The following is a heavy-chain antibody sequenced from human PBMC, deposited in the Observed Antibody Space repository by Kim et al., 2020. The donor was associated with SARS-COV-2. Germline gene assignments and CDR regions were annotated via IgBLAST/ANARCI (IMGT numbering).Heavy chain of an antibody. D-gene: IGHD3-3*01. V-gene: IGHV3-23*01. Sequence: GGSLRLSCAASGFTFSNYAMSWVRQAPGKGLEWVSAISSSGGTTHYADSVKGRFTISRDNSKSTLYLQMNSLRAEDTAVYYCAKGGTIFGVVVSSFFPFDSWGQGTLVTVSS. CDR2: ISSSGGTT. CDR1: GFTFSNYA. CDR3: AKGGTIFGVVVSSFFPFDS. J-gene: IGHJ4*02.